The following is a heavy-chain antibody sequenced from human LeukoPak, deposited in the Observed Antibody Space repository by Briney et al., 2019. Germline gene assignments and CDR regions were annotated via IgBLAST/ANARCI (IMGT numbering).Heavy chain of an antibody. D-gene: IGHD2-15*01. CDR1: EFTCINYE. V-gene: IGHV3-48*03. CDR2: ISAGGTTI. J-gene: IGHJ3*02. Sequence: GGSLRLSCAASEFTCINYEMNWVRQAPGKGLEWVSYISAGGTTIYYTDSVKGRFTISRDNAKNSLYLQMNSLRAEDTAVYYCARGGYCRGGSCYSLNAFDIWGQGTVVTVSS. CDR3: ARGGYCRGGSCYSLNAFDI.